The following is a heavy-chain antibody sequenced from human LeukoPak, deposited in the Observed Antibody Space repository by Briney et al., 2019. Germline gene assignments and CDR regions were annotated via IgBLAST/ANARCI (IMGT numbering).Heavy chain of an antibody. D-gene: IGHD6-13*01. V-gene: IGHV3-21*01. CDR1: GFTFSSYS. Sequence: KSGGSLRLSCAASGFTFSSYSINWVRQAPGKGLEWVSSISSSSSYIYYADSVKGRFTISRDNAKNSLYLQMNSLRAEDTAVYYCARDQFGGSSWYEGYWGQGTLVTVSS. CDR2: ISSSSSYI. CDR3: ARDQFGGSSWYEGY. J-gene: IGHJ4*02.